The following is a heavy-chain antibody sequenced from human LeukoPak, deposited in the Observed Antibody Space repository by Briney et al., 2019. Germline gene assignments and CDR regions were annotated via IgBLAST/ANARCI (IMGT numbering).Heavy chain of an antibody. J-gene: IGHJ4*02. D-gene: IGHD3-16*01. Sequence: SETLSLTCTVSGGSISSGDYYWSWIRQPPGKGLEWIGYIYYSGSTYYNPSLKSRVTISVDTSKNQFSLNLNSVTAADTAVYYCARGSSVRGHDYWGQGTLVTVSS. CDR3: ARGSSVRGHDY. V-gene: IGHV4-30-4*08. CDR2: IYYSGST. CDR1: GGSISSGDYY.